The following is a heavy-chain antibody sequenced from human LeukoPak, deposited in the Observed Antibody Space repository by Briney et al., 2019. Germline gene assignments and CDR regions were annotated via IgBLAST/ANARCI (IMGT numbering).Heavy chain of an antibody. CDR1: GYTFTSYG. CDR2: ISAYNGNT. CDR3: ASGGYYDSSGYPGY. J-gene: IGHJ4*02. V-gene: IGHV1-18*01. Sequence: GASVKVSCKASGYTFTSYGISWVRQAPGQGLEWMGWISAYNGNTNYAQKLQGRVTMTTDTSTSTAYMELSSLRSEDTAVYYCASGGYYDSSGYPGYWGQGTLVTVSS. D-gene: IGHD3-22*01.